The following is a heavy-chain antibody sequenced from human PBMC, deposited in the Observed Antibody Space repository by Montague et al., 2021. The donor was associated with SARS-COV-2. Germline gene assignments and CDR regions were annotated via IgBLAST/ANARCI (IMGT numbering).Heavy chain of an antibody. Sequence: SETLSLTCTVSGGSISSYYWTWIRQPPGKGLEWIWYIYYSGSTNSNPSPKIRVTISVDTSKNQFSLKLSSVTAADTAVYYCERGFDYWGQGTLVTVSS. CDR2: IYYSGST. CDR3: ERGFDY. V-gene: IGHV4-59*01. J-gene: IGHJ4*02. CDR1: GGSISSYY.